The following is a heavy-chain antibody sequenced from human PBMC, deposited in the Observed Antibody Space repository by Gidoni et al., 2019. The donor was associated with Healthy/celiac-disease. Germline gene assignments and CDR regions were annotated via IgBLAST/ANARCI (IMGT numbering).Heavy chain of an antibody. J-gene: IGHJ4*02. D-gene: IGHD1-26*01. CDR3: ARVLSGSYVDY. Sequence: KASGGTFSSYAISWVRQAPGQGLEWMGGIISIFGTANYAQKCQGRVTITAEESTSTAYMELSSLRSEDTAVYYCARVLSGSYVDYWGQGTLVTVSS. CDR2: IISIFGTA. V-gene: IGHV1-69*01. CDR1: GGTFSSYA.